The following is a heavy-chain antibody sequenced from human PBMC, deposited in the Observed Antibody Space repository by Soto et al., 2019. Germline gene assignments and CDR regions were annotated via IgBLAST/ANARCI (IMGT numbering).Heavy chain of an antibody. Sequence: GGSLRLSCAASGFTFSSYSMNWVRQAPGKGLEWVSSISSSSSYIYYTDSLKGRFTISRDNAKNSLYLQMNSLRAEDTAVYYCAKDLSLFGSSGLFDYRGQGTLGTGSS. J-gene: IGHJ4*02. CDR1: GFTFSSYS. V-gene: IGHV3-21*01. D-gene: IGHD3-22*01. CDR3: AKDLSLFGSSGLFDY. CDR2: ISSSSSYI.